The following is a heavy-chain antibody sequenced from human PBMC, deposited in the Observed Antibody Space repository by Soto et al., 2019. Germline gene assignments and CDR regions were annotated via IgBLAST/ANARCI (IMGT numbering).Heavy chain of an antibody. CDR2: IFYSGTT. V-gene: IGHV4-30-4*01. D-gene: IGHD1-1*01. J-gene: IGHJ6*02. CDR1: GGSMRSEGYY. Sequence: SETLSLTCSVSGGSMRSEGYYWSWIRQHPGKGLEWIGHIFYSGTTYYNPSLKSRLTISVDTSKNHFSLRLTSVTAADTAVYYCARDLWVEPELYYYGMDVWGQGTTVTVSS. CDR3: ARDLWVEPELYYYGMDV.